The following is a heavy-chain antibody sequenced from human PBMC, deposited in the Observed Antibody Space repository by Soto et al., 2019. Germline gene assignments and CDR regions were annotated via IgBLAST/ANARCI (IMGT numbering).Heavy chain of an antibody. Sequence: SQTLSLTCAISGDSVSSNSAAWNWIRQSPSRGLEWLGRTYYRSKWYNDYAVSVKSRITINPDTSKNQFSLQLNSVSPEDTAVYYCARAEVEIAVAGPPAFEIWGQGTMVTVSS. CDR2: TYYRSKWYN. J-gene: IGHJ3*02. V-gene: IGHV6-1*01. CDR1: GDSVSSNSAA. CDR3: ARAEVEIAVAGPPAFEI. D-gene: IGHD6-19*01.